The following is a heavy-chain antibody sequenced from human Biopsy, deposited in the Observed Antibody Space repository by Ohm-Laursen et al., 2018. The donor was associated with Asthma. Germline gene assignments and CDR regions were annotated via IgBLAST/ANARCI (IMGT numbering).Heavy chain of an antibody. CDR3: ARVKDGYNFDY. J-gene: IGHJ4*02. Sequence: SQTLSLTCAVSGGSISSGGYSWSWIRQPPGKGLEWIGYIYHSGSTYYNPSLKSRVTISVDRSKNQFSLKLSSVTAADTAAYYCARVKDGYNFDYWGQGTLATVSS. D-gene: IGHD5-24*01. CDR1: GGSISSGGYS. CDR2: IYHSGST. V-gene: IGHV4-30-2*01.